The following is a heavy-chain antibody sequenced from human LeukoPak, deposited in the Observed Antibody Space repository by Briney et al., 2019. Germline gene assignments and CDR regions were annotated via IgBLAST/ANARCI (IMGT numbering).Heavy chain of an antibody. J-gene: IGHJ3*02. Sequence: SETLSLTCTVSGGSISSGGYYWSWIRQHPGKGLEWIGYIYYSGSTYYNPSLKSRVTISVDTSKNQFSLKLSSVTAADTAVYYCARDRGSSSSLRAFDIWGQGTMVTVSS. CDR1: GGSISSGGYY. D-gene: IGHD6-6*01. V-gene: IGHV4-31*03. CDR3: ARDRGSSSSLRAFDI. CDR2: IYYSGST.